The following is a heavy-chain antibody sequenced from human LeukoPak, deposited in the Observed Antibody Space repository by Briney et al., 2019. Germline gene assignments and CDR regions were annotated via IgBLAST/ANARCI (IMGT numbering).Heavy chain of an antibody. Sequence: GGSLRLSRAASGFTFSSYAMSWVRQAPGKGLEWVSAISGSGGSTYYADSVKGRFTISRDNAKNTLYLQMNSLRAEDTAIYYCAKEYSSSWYHFDFWGQGTLVTVSS. CDR3: AKEYSSSWYHFDF. CDR2: ISGSGGST. D-gene: IGHD6-13*01. J-gene: IGHJ4*02. V-gene: IGHV3-23*01. CDR1: GFTFSSYA.